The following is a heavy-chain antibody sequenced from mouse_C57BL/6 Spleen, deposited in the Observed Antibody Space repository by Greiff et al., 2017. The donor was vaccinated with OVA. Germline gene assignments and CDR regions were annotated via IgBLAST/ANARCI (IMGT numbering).Heavy chain of an antibody. D-gene: IGHD1-1*01. CDR3: TTCYYGSSYFDY. J-gene: IGHJ2*01. Sequence: DVKLVESGAELVRPGASVKLSCTASGFNIKDYYMHWVKQRPEQGLEWIGRIDPEDGDTEYAPKFQGKATMTADTSSNTAYLQLSSLTSEDTAVYYCTTCYYGSSYFDYWGQGTTLTVSS. V-gene: IGHV14-1*01. CDR2: IDPEDGDT. CDR1: GFNIKDYY.